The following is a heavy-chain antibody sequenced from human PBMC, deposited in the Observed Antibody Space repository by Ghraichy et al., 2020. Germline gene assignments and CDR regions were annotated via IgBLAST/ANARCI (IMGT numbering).Heavy chain of an antibody. CDR3: ARAHRGIAASYNWFDP. V-gene: IGHV4-31*03. Sequence: SETLSLTCTVSGGSISSGGYYWSWIRQHPRKGLEWIGYIYYSGSTYYNPSLKSRVTISVDTSKNQFSLKLSSVTAADTAVYYCARAHRGIAASYNWFDPWGQGTLVTVSS. J-gene: IGHJ5*02. D-gene: IGHD6-13*01. CDR1: GGSISSGGYY. CDR2: IYYSGST.